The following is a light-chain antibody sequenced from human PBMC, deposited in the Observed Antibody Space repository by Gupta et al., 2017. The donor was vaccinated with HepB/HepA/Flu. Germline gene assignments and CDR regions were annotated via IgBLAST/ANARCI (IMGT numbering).Light chain of an antibody. CDR1: QNIANY. J-gene: IGKJ1*01. CDR3: LQSVSAPWA. CDR2: GAS. V-gene: IGKV1-39*01. Sequence: IQVTQSPSSLSASVGDRVSITCRTSQNIANYLSWYHQKPGKVPELLIFGASNLKRGVPSRFSGSGYGTFFTLTITNLQPDDLSTYYCLQSVSAPWAFGQGTRV.